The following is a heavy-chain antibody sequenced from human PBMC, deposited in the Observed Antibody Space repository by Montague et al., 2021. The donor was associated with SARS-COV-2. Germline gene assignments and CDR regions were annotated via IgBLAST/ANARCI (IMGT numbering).Heavy chain of an antibody. CDR3: ARGMIRGVTTLFDY. J-gene: IGHJ4*02. CDR1: SGSIISSCYY. CDR2: IYYSRNT. Sequence: SEILSLTCTVSSGSIISSCYYWGWIPQPPGKELDWIGNIYYSRNTYYNLYLQSTGTISVATSKNHLTLRLSSVTAADTAVYFCARGMIRGVTTLFDYWGQGSQVTVSS. D-gene: IGHD3-10*01. V-gene: IGHV4-39*02.